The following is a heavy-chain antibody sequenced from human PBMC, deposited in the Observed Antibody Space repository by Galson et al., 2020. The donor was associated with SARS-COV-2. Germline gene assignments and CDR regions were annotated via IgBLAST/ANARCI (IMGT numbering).Heavy chain of an antibody. CDR3: TTEPQGYRNFDY. J-gene: IGHJ4*02. V-gene: IGHV3-15*01. CDR1: GFTFSKAR. D-gene: IGHD5-12*01. CDR2: IKSKTDGGTT. Sequence: GGSLRLSCEGSGFTFSKARMTWVRQAPGKGLEWVGLIKSKTDGGTTDHAAPVKGRFTISRDDSKNTLYLQMNSLKTEDTAMYFCTTEPQGYRNFDYWGQGTLVTVSS.